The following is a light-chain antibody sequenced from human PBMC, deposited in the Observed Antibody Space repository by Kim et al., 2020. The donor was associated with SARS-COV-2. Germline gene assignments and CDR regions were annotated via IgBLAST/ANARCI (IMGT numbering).Light chain of an antibody. CDR2: VNN. Sequence: YDVHWYQHLPGTAPKLLIYVNNIRPSGVPDRFSGSKSGTSASLAITGLQAEDEADYYCQSYDNSLSGWVFGGGTQLTVL. CDR3: QSYDNSLSGWV. J-gene: IGLJ2*01. V-gene: IGLV1-40*01. CDR1: YD.